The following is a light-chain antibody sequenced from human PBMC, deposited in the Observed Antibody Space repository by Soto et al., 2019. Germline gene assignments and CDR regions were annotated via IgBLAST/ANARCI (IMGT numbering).Light chain of an antibody. CDR2: EAS. CDR3: MRSMQLPFT. Sequence: DIVMTQTPLSLSVIPGQPASISCKSSQSLLYSDGKTNLYWYLQKAGQPPQVLIYEASNRFSGVPDRFSGSGSGKDFTLKISRVEAEDVGVYYCMRSMQLPFTFGPGTKVYIK. J-gene: IGKJ3*01. CDR1: QSLLYSDGKTN. V-gene: IGKV2D-29*01.